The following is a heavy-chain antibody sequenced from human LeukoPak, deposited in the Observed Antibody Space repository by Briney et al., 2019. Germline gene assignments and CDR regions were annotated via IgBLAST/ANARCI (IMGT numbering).Heavy chain of an antibody. Sequence: LRASVKVSCKASGGTFSSYAISWVRQAPGQGLEWMGGIIPIFGTANYAQKFQGRVTITADESTSTAYMELSSLRSEDTAVYYCASGVRKKSTHTIKVATTPYYYYGMDVWGQGTTVTVSS. J-gene: IGHJ6*02. CDR1: GGTFSSYA. D-gene: IGHD5-12*01. CDR2: IIPIFGTA. CDR3: ASGVRKKSTHTIKVATTPYYYYGMDV. V-gene: IGHV1-69*13.